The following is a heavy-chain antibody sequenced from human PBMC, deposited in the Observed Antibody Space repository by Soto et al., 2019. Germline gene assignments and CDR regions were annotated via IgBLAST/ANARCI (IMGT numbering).Heavy chain of an antibody. V-gene: IGHV3-73*01. D-gene: IGHD6-13*01. CDR2: IRGRADNYAT. Sequence: GGSLRLSCAASGFIFSGTTIHWVRQASGEGLEWVGRIRGRADNYATGYAASVKGRFTISRGDSKKTAYLQMNSLKTEDTAVYFCTRAPDGNNADYWGQGTLVTVSS. J-gene: IGHJ4*02. CDR1: GFIFSGTT. CDR3: TRAPDGNNADY.